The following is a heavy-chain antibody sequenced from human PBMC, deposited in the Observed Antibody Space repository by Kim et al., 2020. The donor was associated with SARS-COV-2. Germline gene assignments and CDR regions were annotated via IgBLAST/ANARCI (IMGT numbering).Heavy chain of an antibody. J-gene: IGHJ5*02. CDR3: AREGSINWFDP. CDR2: T. V-gene: IGHV3-74*01. Sequence: TSHRVTVNGRFTHSSDNAKNTLYLQMNSLRAEDTAVYYCAREGSINWFDPWGQGTLVTVSS.